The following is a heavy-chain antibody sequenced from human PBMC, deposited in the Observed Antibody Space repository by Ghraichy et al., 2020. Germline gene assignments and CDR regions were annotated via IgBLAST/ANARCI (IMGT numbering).Heavy chain of an antibody. Sequence: SETLSLTCAVYGGSFSGYYWSWIRQPPGKGLEWIGEINHTGSTNYNPSLKSRVTISVDTSKNQFSLKLSSVTAADTAVYYCARVRGYNYGLFDYWGQGTLVTVSS. CDR2: INHTGST. CDR3: ARVRGYNYGLFDY. J-gene: IGHJ4*02. D-gene: IGHD5-18*01. V-gene: IGHV4-34*01. CDR1: GGSFSGYY.